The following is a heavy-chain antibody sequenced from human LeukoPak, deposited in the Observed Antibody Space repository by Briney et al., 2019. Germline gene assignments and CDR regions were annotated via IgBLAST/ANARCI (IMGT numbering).Heavy chain of an antibody. D-gene: IGHD4/OR15-4a*01. CDR1: GFTVSSNS. CDR3: ARRAGAYSHPYDY. CDR2: IYSSVT. V-gene: IGHV3-53*01. J-gene: IGHJ4*02. Sequence: GGSLRLSCTASGFTVSSNSMSWVRQAPGKGLEWVSFIYSSVTHYSDSVKGRFTISRDNSKNTLYLQMNSLRAEDTAVYYCARRAGAYSHPYDYWGQGTLVTVSS.